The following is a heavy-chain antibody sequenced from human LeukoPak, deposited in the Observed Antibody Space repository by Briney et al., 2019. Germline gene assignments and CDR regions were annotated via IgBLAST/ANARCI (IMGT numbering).Heavy chain of an antibody. V-gene: IGHV1-69*06. CDR3: ARDYYVSLRPAGPDY. D-gene: IGHD3-10*02. CDR2: IIPIFGTT. J-gene: IGHJ4*02. CDR1: GGTFSRYA. Sequence: AASVKVSCKASGGTFSRYAFSWVRQAPGQGLEWKGGIIPIFGTTNYAQKFQGRVTITADNSTSTAYMELRSLRSDDTAVYYCARDYYVSLRPAGPDYWGQGTLVTVSS.